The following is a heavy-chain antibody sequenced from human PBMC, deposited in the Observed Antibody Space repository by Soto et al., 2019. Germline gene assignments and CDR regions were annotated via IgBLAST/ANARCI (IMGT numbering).Heavy chain of an antibody. D-gene: IGHD2-15*01. Sequence: GGSLRLSCAGSGFTFGDSYMSWIRQAPGKGLEWLSYISPGSRYPAYADSVKGRFTISRDNAKRSLYLQMMGLTAEDTAIYYCVRGGGGGLFDPWGQGTMVTVSS. J-gene: IGHJ5*02. CDR3: VRGGGGGLFDP. V-gene: IGHV3-11*06. CDR2: ISPGSRYP. CDR1: GFTFGDSY.